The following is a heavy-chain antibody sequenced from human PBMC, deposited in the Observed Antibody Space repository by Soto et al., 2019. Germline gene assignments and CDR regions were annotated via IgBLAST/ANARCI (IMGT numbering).Heavy chain of an antibody. D-gene: IGHD2-2*01. CDR3: GRDRGGGVPAAMRSSSPGYYFDY. J-gene: IGHJ4*02. Sequence: QVQLQESGPGLVKPSQTLSLTCTVSGGSISSGGYYWSWIRQHPGKGLEWIGYIYYSGSTYYNPSLRSRVTISVDTSKNQFSLKLGSVTAGDTAVYYCGRDRGGGVPAAMRSSSPGYYFDYWGQGTLVTVSS. CDR1: GGSISSGGYY. V-gene: IGHV4-31*03. CDR2: IYYSGST.